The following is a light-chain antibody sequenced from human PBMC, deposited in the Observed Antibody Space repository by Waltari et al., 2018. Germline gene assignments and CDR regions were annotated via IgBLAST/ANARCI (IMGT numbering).Light chain of an antibody. CDR1: KSVSSD. CDR2: DAS. Sequence: EIVLTHSPPTLSLSPWERATLSCSASKSVSSDLAWYQQKPGQAPSLLIYDASNRATGIPARFSGSGSGTDFTLTISSLEPEDFAVYYCQQRSNWPPITFGQGTRLEIK. J-gene: IGKJ5*01. CDR3: QQRSNWPPIT. V-gene: IGKV3-11*01.